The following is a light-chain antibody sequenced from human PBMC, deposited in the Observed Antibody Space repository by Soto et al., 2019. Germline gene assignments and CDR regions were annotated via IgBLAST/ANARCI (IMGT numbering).Light chain of an antibody. Sequence: QSVLTQPASVSGSPGQSITISCTGTSSNVGGSNYVSWYQQHPGKAPKLRIYDVSNRPSGVSNRFSGSKSGNTASRTISGLQAEDEADYYCSSYTSSSSLYVFGTGTKLTVL. V-gene: IGLV2-14*01. CDR2: DVS. CDR1: SSNVGGSNY. J-gene: IGLJ1*01. CDR3: SSYTSSSSLYV.